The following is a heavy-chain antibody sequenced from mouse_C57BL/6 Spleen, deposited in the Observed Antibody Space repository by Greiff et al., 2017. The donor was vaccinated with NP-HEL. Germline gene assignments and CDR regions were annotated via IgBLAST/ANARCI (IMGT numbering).Heavy chain of an antibody. V-gene: IGHV5-4*03. Sequence: EVKLMESGGGLVKPGGSLKLSCAASGFTFSSYAMSWVRQTPEKRLEWVATISDGGSYTYYPDNVKGRFTISRDNAKNNLYLQMSHLKSEDTAMYYCARRNVYYFDYWGQGTTLTVSS. J-gene: IGHJ2*01. CDR3: ARRNVYYFDY. CDR1: GFTFSSYA. CDR2: ISDGGSYT.